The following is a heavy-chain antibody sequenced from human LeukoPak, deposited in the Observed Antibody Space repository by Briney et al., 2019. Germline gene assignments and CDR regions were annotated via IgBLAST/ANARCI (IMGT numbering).Heavy chain of an antibody. CDR3: ARGRDYFDN. V-gene: IGHV3-53*01. Sequence: GGSLRLSCAASGFTFRTYAMSWVRQAPGKGLEWVSVIYSGGSTYYAESVKGRFTISRDNSKNTLYLQVNSLRAEDTAVYYCARGRDYFDNWGQGTLVSVSS. CDR1: GFTFRTYA. J-gene: IGHJ4*02. CDR2: IYSGGST. D-gene: IGHD5-24*01.